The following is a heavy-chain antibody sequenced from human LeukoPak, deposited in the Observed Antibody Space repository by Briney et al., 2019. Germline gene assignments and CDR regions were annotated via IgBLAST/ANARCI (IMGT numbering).Heavy chain of an antibody. J-gene: IGHJ3*02. D-gene: IGHD3-22*01. V-gene: IGHV4-34*01. CDR2: INHSGST. Sequence: SETLSLTCAVYGGSFSGYYWSWIRQPPGKGLGWIGEINHSGSTNYNPSLKSRVTISVDTSKNQFSLKLSSVTAADTAVYYCARGQVTMIVVVITTSEAFDIWGQGTMVTVSS. CDR3: ARGQVTMIVVVITTSEAFDI. CDR1: GGSFSGYY.